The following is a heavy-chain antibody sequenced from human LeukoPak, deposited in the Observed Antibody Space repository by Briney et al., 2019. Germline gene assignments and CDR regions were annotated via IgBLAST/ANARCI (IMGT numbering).Heavy chain of an antibody. Sequence: GGSLRLSCAVSGLTFSSSWMDWVRQAPGKGLEWVASINPDGNKKYSVDSVKGRFTISRDNAENSLYLQMNSLRVEDTAFYYCARDLAYSRLDYWGQGMLITVSS. V-gene: IGHV3-7*01. CDR1: GLTFSSSW. CDR3: ARDLAYSRLDY. D-gene: IGHD5-18*01. J-gene: IGHJ4*02. CDR2: INPDGNKK.